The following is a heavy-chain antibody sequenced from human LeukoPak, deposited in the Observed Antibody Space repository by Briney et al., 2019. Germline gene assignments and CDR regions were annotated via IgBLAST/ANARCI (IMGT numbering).Heavy chain of an antibody. D-gene: IGHD3-22*01. CDR3: ARHFYYDSSAYDAFHI. CDR1: GGSISSYY. V-gene: IGHV4-59*08. CDR2: FYNSGST. Sequence: PSETLSLTCTVSGGSISSYYWSWIRQPPGKGLEWIGYFYNSGSTNYNPSLKSRVTISVDTSKNQFSLKLSSVTAADTAVYYSARHFYYDSSAYDAFHIWGQGTMVTVSS. J-gene: IGHJ3*02.